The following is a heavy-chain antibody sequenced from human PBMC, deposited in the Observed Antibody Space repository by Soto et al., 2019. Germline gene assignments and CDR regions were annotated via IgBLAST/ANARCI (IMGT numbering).Heavy chain of an antibody. CDR2: INPRGGGT. D-gene: IGHD1-1*01. V-gene: IGHV1-46*01. Sequence: QVLLVQSGAEVKTPGASVTVSCKASGFPFTGHSVLWVRQAPGQGLEWMGMINPRGGGTTYSQKSQGTVTMTRDTSTTTVYFDLTGLRSEDTAVYLCARNHGGRTDDNFCRMDVWGQGTTVTVSS. J-gene: IGHJ6*02. CDR1: GFPFTGHS. CDR3: ARNHGGRTDDNFCRMDV.